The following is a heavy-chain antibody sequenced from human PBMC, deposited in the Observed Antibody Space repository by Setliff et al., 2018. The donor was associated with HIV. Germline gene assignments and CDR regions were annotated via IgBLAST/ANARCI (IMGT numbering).Heavy chain of an antibody. CDR1: GYTFTTYP. D-gene: IGHD6-19*01. J-gene: IGHJ4*01. Sequence: ASVKVFCKASGYTFTTYPMHWVRQAPGQGLEWMGVINTSGGSAGYAEKFRGRVTMTRDTSTNTVYMDLRNLRSEDTAVYYCARNQGDSSGWYAGDFWGHGTLVTVSS. V-gene: IGHV1-46*01. CDR2: INTSGGSA. CDR3: ARNQGDSSGWYAGDF.